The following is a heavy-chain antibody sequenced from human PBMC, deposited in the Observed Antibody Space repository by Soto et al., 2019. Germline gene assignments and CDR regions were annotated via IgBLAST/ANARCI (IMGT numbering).Heavy chain of an antibody. CDR2: VHISGHS. D-gene: IGHD2-15*01. CDR3: ARVRQGCSANNRYFDP. Sequence: PSETLSLTCTLSGGSVRAPDWWNWVRQSPDKGLEWIAEVHISGHSNYNPSLRSRVSVSIDSSKNQFYLNLNSVTAADTAIYYCARVRQGCSANNRYFDPWGQGTQVTVSS. CDR1: GGSVRAPDW. V-gene: IGHV4-4*02. J-gene: IGHJ5*01.